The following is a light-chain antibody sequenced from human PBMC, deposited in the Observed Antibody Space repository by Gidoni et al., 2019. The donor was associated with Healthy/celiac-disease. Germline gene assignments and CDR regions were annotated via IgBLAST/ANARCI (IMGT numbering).Light chain of an antibody. CDR2: GAS. J-gene: IGKJ1*01. CDR1: QSVSSSY. Sequence: EIVLTQSPGTLSLSPGERTTLSCSASQSVSSSYLAWYQQKPGQAPRLLIYGASSRATGIPDRFSGSGSGTDFTLTISRLEPEDFAVYYCQQYGSPGTFGQGTKVEIK. CDR3: QQYGSPGT. V-gene: IGKV3-20*01.